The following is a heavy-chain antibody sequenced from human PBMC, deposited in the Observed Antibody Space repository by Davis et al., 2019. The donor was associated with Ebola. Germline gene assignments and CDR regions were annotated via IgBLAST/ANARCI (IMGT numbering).Heavy chain of an antibody. D-gene: IGHD3-10*01. V-gene: IGHV1-8*01. J-gene: IGHJ4*02. Sequence: ASVKVSCKASGYPFTSYDINWVRQATGQGLEWLGWMNPDTGNTGYAQKFQGRVTLTRDTSINTAYMELSSLTSEDTAVYYCAKNVAETGDFESWGQGTLVAVST. CDR1: GYPFTSYD. CDR2: MNPDTGNT. CDR3: AKNVAETGDFES.